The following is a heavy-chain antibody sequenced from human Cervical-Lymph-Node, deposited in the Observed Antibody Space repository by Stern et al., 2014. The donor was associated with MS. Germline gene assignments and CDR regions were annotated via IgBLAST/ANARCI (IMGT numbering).Heavy chain of an antibody. CDR1: GDSINSSSNW. CDR3: ARDPWFDP. Sequence: QLQLQESGPGLVRPSGTLSLTCVVSGDSINSSSNWWSWVRQPPGKGLEWIGEMYHSGTTNYNPSLKSRVTISVAKSKNQFSLKLTSVTAADTAVYYCARDPWFDPWGQGTLVTVSS. J-gene: IGHJ5*02. V-gene: IGHV4-4*02. CDR2: MYHSGTT.